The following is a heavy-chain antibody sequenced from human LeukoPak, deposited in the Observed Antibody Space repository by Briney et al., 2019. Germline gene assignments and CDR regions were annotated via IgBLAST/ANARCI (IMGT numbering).Heavy chain of an antibody. Sequence: FGPTLAKPTQPLTLTCTFSGFSLSTSGVGVGWIRQPPGKALEWLALIYWDDDKYYSPSLKSRLTITKDTSKNQVVLTMTNMDPVDTATYYCAHRPGNGGLFDYWGQGTLVTVSS. CDR3: AHRPGNGGLFDY. J-gene: IGHJ4*02. D-gene: IGHD4-23*01. CDR1: GFSLSTSGVG. V-gene: IGHV2-5*02. CDR2: IYWDDDK.